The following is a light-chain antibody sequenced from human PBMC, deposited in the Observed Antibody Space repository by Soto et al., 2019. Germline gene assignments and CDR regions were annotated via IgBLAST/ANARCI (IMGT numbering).Light chain of an antibody. Sequence: DIQMTQSPSTLSASVGDRFTITCRASRSISTWLAWYQQKPEKAPKLLVYKASSLESVVPSRFSGSGSGTEFTLTISSLQPDDFATYYCQQYNSYSWTFGQGTKVDI. CDR3: QQYNSYSWT. V-gene: IGKV1-5*03. CDR1: RSISTW. J-gene: IGKJ1*01. CDR2: KAS.